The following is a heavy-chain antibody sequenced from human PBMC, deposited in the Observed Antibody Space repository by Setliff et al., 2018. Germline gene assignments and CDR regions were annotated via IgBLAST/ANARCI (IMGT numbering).Heavy chain of an antibody. V-gene: IGHV4-4*07. CDR2: IYTSGST. Sequence: PSETLSLTCTVSGGSISSYYWSWIRQPAGKGLEWIGRIYTSGSTNYNPSLQSRVTMSLDTSTNQFSLRLSSVTAADTAVYYCARTSRDGATYMDVWGKGTTVTVSS. CDR1: GGSISSYY. CDR3: ARTSRDGATYMDV. J-gene: IGHJ6*03. D-gene: IGHD3-10*01.